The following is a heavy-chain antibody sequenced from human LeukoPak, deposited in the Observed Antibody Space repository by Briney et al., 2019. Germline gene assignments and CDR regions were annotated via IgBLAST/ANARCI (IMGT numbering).Heavy chain of an antibody. CDR2: IWYDGSNK. V-gene: IGHV3-33*01. D-gene: IGHD4-23*01. J-gene: IGHJ4*02. Sequence: PGGSLRLSCAASGFTFSSYGMHWVRQDPGKGLEWVAVIWYDGSNKYYADSVKGRFTISRDNSKNTLYLQMNSLRAEDTAVYYCARENYGGKYFDYWGQGTLVTVSS. CDR3: ARENYGGKYFDY. CDR1: GFTFSSYG.